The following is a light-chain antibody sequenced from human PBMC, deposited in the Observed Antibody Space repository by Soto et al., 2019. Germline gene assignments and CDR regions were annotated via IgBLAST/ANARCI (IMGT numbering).Light chain of an antibody. Sequence: EIVMTQSPATLSVSPGERATLSCRASQSVSSNLAWYQQKPGQAPRLLIYGASSRATGIPVRFSGSGSGTEFTLTISSLQSEDFAVYYCQQYNNWPLTVGKGKRLEIK. CDR1: QSVSSN. J-gene: IGKJ5*01. CDR3: QQYNNWPLT. CDR2: GAS. V-gene: IGKV3-15*01.